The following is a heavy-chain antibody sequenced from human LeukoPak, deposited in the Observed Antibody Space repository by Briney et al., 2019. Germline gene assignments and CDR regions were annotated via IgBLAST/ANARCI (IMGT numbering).Heavy chain of an antibody. CDR3: VKGRKAMDY. D-gene: IGHD5-18*01. CDR1: GFTFSSYS. CDR2: ISYDGSNK. Sequence: GGSLRLSCAASGFTFSSYSMNWVRQAPGKGLEWVAVISYDGSNKYYADSVKGRFTISRDNSKNTLYLQMNSLRAEDTAVYYCVKGRKAMDYWGQGTLVTVSS. J-gene: IGHJ4*02. V-gene: IGHV3-30*18.